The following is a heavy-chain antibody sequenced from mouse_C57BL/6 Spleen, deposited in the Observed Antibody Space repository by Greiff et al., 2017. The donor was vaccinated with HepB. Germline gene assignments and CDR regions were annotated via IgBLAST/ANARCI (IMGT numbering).Heavy chain of an antibody. CDR3: ARGQTAQAMDY. V-gene: IGHV3-6*01. D-gene: IGHD3-2*02. CDR1: GYSITSGYY. J-gene: IGHJ4*01. Sequence: EVQLVESGPGLVKPSQSLSLTCSVPGYSITSGYYWNWIRQFPGNKLEWMGYISYDGSNNYNPSLKNRISITRDTSKNQFFLKLNSVTTEDTATYYCARGQTAQAMDYWGQGTSVTVSS. CDR2: ISYDGSN.